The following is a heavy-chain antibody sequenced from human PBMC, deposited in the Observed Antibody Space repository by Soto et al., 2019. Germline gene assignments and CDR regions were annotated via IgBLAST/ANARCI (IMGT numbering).Heavy chain of an antibody. CDR1: GGSISSGGDY. D-gene: IGHD1-26*01. Sequence: QLHLQESGPGLVKPSQTLSLTCTVSGGSISSGGDYWSWIRQHPGKGLEWIGYIYYSGSTYYNPSLKSRVTISVDTSKNQFSLKLTSVTAADTAVYYCARVRGGGPFDDWGQGTLVTVSS. V-gene: IGHV4-31*03. CDR2: IYYSGST. CDR3: ARVRGGGPFDD. J-gene: IGHJ4*02.